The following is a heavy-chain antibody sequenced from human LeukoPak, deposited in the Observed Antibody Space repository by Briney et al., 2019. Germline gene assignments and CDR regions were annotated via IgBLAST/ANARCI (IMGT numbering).Heavy chain of an antibody. J-gene: IGHJ4*02. D-gene: IGHD4-17*01. CDR1: GFTFSSYA. V-gene: IGHV3-23*01. CDR2: ISGSGGST. CDR3: AKRGEYGPFDY. Sequence: PGGSLRLSCAASGFTFSSYAMSWVRQAPVNWLEWVSAISGSGGSTYYADSVKGRFTISRDNSKNTLYPQMNSLRAEDTAVYYCAKRGEYGPFDYWGQGTLVTVSS.